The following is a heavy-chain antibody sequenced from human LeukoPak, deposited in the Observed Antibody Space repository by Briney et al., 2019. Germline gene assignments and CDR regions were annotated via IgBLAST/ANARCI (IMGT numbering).Heavy chain of an antibody. V-gene: IGHV4-59*12. Sequence: SETLSLTCTVSGGSISSYYWSWIRQPPGKGLEWIGYIYYGGSTNYNPSLKSRVTISVDTSKNQFSLKLSSVTAADTAVYYCARGRRPRGRTYYYDSSGYYYDYWGQGTLVTVSS. CDR3: ARGRRPRGRTYYYDSSGYYYDY. D-gene: IGHD3-22*01. CDR1: GGSISSYY. J-gene: IGHJ4*02. CDR2: IYYGGST.